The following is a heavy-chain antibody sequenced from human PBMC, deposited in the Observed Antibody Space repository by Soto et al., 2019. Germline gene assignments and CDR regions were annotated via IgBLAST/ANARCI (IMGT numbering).Heavy chain of an antibody. J-gene: IGHJ3*02. V-gene: IGHV3-21*01. CDR3: ARGDLMGYYDSSGYYWGAFDI. CDR1: GFTFSSYS. Sequence: EVQLVESGGGLVKPGGSLRLSCAASGFTFSSYSMNWVRQAPGKGLEWVSSISSSSSYIYYADSVKGRFTISRDNAKNSLYLQMNSLRAEDTAVYYCARGDLMGYYDSSGYYWGAFDIWGQGTMVTVSS. CDR2: ISSSSSYI. D-gene: IGHD3-22*01.